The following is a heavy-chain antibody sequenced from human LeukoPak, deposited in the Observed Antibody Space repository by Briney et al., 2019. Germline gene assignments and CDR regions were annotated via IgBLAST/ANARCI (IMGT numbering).Heavy chain of an antibody. CDR3: AKDRGHPYSNYFIDY. Sequence: GGSLRLSCAASGFPFSRYDMLWVPHAPGGGREWVSTIIDTGHSAYYADSVKGRFTISRDSSKNTLYLQMNSLRAEDTAVYYCAKDRGHPYSNYFIDYWGQGTLVTVSS. J-gene: IGHJ4*02. CDR2: IIDTGHSA. D-gene: IGHD4-11*01. V-gene: IGHV3-23*01. CDR1: GFPFSRYD.